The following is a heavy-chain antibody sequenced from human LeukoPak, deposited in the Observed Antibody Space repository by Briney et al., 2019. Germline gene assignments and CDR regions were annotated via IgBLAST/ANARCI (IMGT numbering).Heavy chain of an antibody. D-gene: IGHD5-12*01. CDR2: ISSSSSYT. CDR1: GFTFSDYY. V-gene: IGHV3-11*05. Sequence: GGSLRLSCAASGFTFSDYYMSWIRQAPGKGLEWVSYISSSSSYTNYAYSVKGGFTISRETAKNSLYLQMNSLRAEDTAVYYCARVRVVATLFGYYYGMDVWGQGPTVTVSS. J-gene: IGHJ6*02. CDR3: ARVRVVATLFGYYYGMDV.